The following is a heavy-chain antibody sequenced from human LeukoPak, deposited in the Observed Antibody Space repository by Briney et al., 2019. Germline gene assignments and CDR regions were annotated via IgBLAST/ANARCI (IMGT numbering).Heavy chain of an antibody. D-gene: IGHD3-10*01. Sequence: PSQTLSLTCTVSGGSISSGGYYWSWIRQPPGKGLEWIGYIHHSGSTYYNPSLKSRVTISVDRSKNQFSLKLSSVTAADTAVYYCARHPIIATSYYMDVWGKGTTVTVSS. J-gene: IGHJ6*03. V-gene: IGHV4-30-2*01. CDR3: ARHPIIATSYYMDV. CDR1: GGSISSGGYY. CDR2: IHHSGST.